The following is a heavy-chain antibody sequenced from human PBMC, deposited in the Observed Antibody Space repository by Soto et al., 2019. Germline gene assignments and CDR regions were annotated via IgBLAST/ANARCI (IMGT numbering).Heavy chain of an antibody. CDR2: ISGSDDST. CDR1: GFIFSNYA. D-gene: IGHD2-8*02. Sequence: GGSLRLSCAASGFIFSNYAMSWVRQAPWKGLEWVSTISGSDDSTSYYADSVKGRFTISRDNSRNTLYVQMNSLRAEDTAIYYCVKDWTGDRCPCMDVWGHGTTVTVSS. CDR3: VKDWTGDRCPCMDV. J-gene: IGHJ6*02. V-gene: IGHV3-23*01.